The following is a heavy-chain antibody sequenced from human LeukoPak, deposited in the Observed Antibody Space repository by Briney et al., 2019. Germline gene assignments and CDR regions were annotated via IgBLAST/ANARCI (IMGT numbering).Heavy chain of an antibody. J-gene: IGHJ3*02. Sequence: PSETLSLTCTVSGGSISSSSYYWGWIRQPPGKGLEWIGSIYYSGSTYYNPSLKSRVTISVDTSKNQFSLKLSSVTAADTAVYYCAMPEGFAFDIWGQGAMVTVSS. CDR1: GGSISSSSYY. CDR2: IYYSGST. D-gene: IGHD1-14*01. V-gene: IGHV4-39*01. CDR3: AMPEGFAFDI.